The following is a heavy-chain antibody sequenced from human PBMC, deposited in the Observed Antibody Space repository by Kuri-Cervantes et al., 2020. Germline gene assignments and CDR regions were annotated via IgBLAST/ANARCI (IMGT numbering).Heavy chain of an antibody. V-gene: IGHV4-34*01. D-gene: IGHD6-19*01. CDR3: ARQYSGIAGAGWFDP. CDR2: INHSGST. Sequence: SQTLSLTCAVYGGSFSDYYWSWIRQPPGKGLEWIGEINHSGSTNYNPSLKSRVTISVDTSKNQFPLKLSSVTAADTAVYYCARQYSGIAGAGWFDPWGQGTLVTVSS. CDR1: GGSFSDYY. J-gene: IGHJ5*02.